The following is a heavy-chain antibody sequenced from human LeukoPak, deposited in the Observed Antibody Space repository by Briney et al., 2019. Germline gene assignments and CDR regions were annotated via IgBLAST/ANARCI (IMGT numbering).Heavy chain of an antibody. D-gene: IGHD6-19*01. CDR2: ISHDDKNR. CDR1: GFTFTSYA. CDR3: VRDRDTSGWLY. V-gene: IGHV3-30*04. Sequence: GRSLRPSCAASGFTFTSYAFHWVRQAPGKGLEWVTVISHDDKNRYYADSVKGRFTISRDNSKNTVYLQMNSLRVEDTAVYFCVRDRDTSGWLYWGQGTLVTVSS. J-gene: IGHJ4*02.